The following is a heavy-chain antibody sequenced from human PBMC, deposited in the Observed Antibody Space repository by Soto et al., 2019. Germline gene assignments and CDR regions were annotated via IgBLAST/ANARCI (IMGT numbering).Heavy chain of an antibody. V-gene: IGHV4-39*01. CDR2: IYYSGST. CDR1: GGSISSSSYY. J-gene: IGHJ5*02. CDR3: AKQRLLLRVWSDP. Sequence: SETLSLTCTVSGGSISSSSYYWGWIRQPPGKGLEWIGSIYYSGSTYYNPSLKSRVTISVDTSKNQFSLKLSSVTAADTAVYYCAKQRLLLRVWSDPWGQGTLVTVSS. D-gene: IGHD3-22*01.